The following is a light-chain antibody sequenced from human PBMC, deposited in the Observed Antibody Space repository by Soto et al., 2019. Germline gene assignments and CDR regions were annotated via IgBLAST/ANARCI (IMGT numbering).Light chain of an antibody. J-gene: IGKJ5*01. CDR1: QSVTNNY. CDR2: GAS. V-gene: IGKV3-20*01. Sequence: DIVLTQSPGPLSLSPGERATLSCRASQSVTNNYLAWYQQKPGQAPRLLIDGASSRATGVPDRFSGTGSGTDFTLTISRLEPEDFAVFYCQQYGNSPITFGQGTEWRL. CDR3: QQYGNSPIT.